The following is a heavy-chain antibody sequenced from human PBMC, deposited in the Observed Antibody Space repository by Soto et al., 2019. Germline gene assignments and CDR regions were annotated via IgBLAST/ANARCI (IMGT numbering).Heavy chain of an antibody. J-gene: IGHJ6*02. D-gene: IGHD6-6*01. Sequence: GGSLRLSCAASGFTFSSYAMHWVRQAPGKGLEWVAVISYDGSNKYYADSVKGRFTISRDNSKNTLYLQMNSLRAEDTAVYYCARVYSSYYYYYYGMDVWGQGTTVTVSS. CDR2: ISYDGSNK. CDR3: ARVYSSYYYYYYGMDV. V-gene: IGHV3-30-3*01. CDR1: GFTFSSYA.